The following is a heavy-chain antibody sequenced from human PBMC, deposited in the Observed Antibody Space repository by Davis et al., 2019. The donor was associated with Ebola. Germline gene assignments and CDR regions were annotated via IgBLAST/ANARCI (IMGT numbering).Heavy chain of an antibody. Sequence: PGRSLRLSFESSGFTFGSYGMPWVRHAPGKGLEWVEVISYDGSNKYYADSVKGRFTISRDNSKNTLYLQMNSLRAEDTAVYYCSGLGASSGWYLPWGQGTLVTVSS. D-gene: IGHD6-19*01. J-gene: IGHJ5*02. V-gene: IGHV3-30*03. CDR2: ISYDGSNK. CDR1: GFTFGSYG. CDR3: SGLGASSGWYLP.